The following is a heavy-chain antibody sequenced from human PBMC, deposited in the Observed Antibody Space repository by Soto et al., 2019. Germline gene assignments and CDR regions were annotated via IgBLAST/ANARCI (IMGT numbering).Heavy chain of an antibody. CDR3: ARRWGYDAFYI. J-gene: IGHJ3*02. V-gene: IGHV3-33*01. CDR1: GFTFSSYG. D-gene: IGHD3-16*01. Sequence: PGGSLRLSCAASGFTFSSYGMHWVRQAPGKGLEWVAVIWYDGSNKYYADSVKGRFTISRDNSKNTLYLQMNSLRAEDTAVYYCARRWGYDAFYIWGQGTMVTVS. CDR2: IWYDGSNK.